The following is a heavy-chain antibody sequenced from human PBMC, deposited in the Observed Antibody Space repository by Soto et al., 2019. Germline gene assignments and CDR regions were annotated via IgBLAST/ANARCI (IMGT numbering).Heavy chain of an antibody. CDR3: ARVYYDFWSGYYSPGYMDV. Sequence: GGSLRLSCAASGFTFSDYYMSWIRQAPGKGLEWVSYISSSGSTIYYADSVKGRFTISRDNAKNSLYLQMNSPRAEDTAVYYCARVYYDFWSGYYSPGYMDVWGKGTTVTVSS. CDR2: ISSSGSTI. D-gene: IGHD3-3*01. CDR1: GFTFSDYY. V-gene: IGHV3-11*01. J-gene: IGHJ6*03.